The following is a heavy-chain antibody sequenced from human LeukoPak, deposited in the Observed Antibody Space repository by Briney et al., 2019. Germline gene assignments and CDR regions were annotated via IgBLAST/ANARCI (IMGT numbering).Heavy chain of an antibody. Sequence: GGSLRLSCAGSGFTFSNYALIWVRQAPGRGLEWVSAIKGSGSFTKYADSVTGRFTISRDNSKNMLYLQMSSLTADDTAIYYCARDPNGDYIGAFDFGGQGTMVTVSS. CDR3: ARDPNGDYIGAFDF. CDR2: IKGSGSFT. D-gene: IGHD4-17*01. CDR1: GFTFSNYA. J-gene: IGHJ3*01. V-gene: IGHV3-23*01.